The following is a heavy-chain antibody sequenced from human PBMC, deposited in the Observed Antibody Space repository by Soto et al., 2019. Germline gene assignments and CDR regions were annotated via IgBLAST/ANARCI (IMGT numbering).Heavy chain of an antibody. Sequence: QVQVVQSGAEVKKPGASVKVSCKASGYTFTSYGINWVRQAPGQGLEWMGWISGYNGNTNYAQKFQGRATMTTDTSTSTAFMDLRTLTSDDTAVYYCARGQWLAEIDYWGQGTLVTVSS. CDR1: GYTFTSYG. CDR3: ARGQWLAEIDY. J-gene: IGHJ4*02. D-gene: IGHD6-19*01. CDR2: ISGYNGNT. V-gene: IGHV1-18*01.